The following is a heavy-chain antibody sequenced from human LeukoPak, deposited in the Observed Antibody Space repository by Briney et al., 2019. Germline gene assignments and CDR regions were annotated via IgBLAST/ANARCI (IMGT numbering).Heavy chain of an antibody. CDR3: AKRQKAGIAAAGYFDF. Sequence: GGSLRLSCAASGFTFSSYAMSWVRQAPGKGLEWVSAISGSGGSTYYADSVKGRFTISRDNSKNTVYLQMNSLRAEDTAVYYCAKRQKAGIAAAGYFDFWGQGSLVAVSS. CDR1: GFTFSSYA. D-gene: IGHD6-13*01. V-gene: IGHV3-23*01. CDR2: ISGSGGST. J-gene: IGHJ4*02.